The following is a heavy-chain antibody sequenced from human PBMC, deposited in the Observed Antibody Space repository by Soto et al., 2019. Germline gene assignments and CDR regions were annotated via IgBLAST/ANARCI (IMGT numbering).Heavy chain of an antibody. CDR2: ISYDGSNK. V-gene: IGHV3-30*18. Sequence: GGSLRLSCAASGFTFSSYGMHWVRQAPGKGLEWVAVISYDGSNKYYADSVKGRFTISRDNSKNTLYLQMNSLRAEDTAVYYCAKDSYYYDSSGYYPNYYYYGMDVWGQGTTVTVSS. J-gene: IGHJ6*02. CDR3: AKDSYYYDSSGYYPNYYYYGMDV. CDR1: GFTFSSYG. D-gene: IGHD3-22*01.